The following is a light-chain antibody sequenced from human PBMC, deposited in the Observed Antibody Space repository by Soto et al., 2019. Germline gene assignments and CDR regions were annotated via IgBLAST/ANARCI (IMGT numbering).Light chain of an antibody. CDR1: SSNIGAGYD. V-gene: IGLV1-40*01. Sequence: QSVLTQPPSVSGAPGQRVTISCTGSSSNIGAGYDVHWYQQLPGTAPQLLVSGDTNRPSGVPDRFSGSKSGTSASLAITGLRAEDEADYSCQSFDSSLSGWVFGGGTKLTVL. CDR3: QSFDSSLSGWV. CDR2: GDT. J-gene: IGLJ3*02.